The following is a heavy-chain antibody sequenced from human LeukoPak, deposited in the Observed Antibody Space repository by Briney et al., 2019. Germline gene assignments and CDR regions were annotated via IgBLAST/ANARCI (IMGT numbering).Heavy chain of an antibody. CDR2: ISYDGSNK. V-gene: IGHV3-30-3*01. CDR1: GFTFSSYA. J-gene: IGHJ4*02. D-gene: IGHD5-24*01. CDR3: ARFPFRGIRDGPFDY. Sequence: GGSLRLSCAASGFTFSSYAMHWVRQAPGKGLEWVAVISYDGSNKYYADSVKGRFTISRDNSKNTLYLQMNSLRAEDTAVYYCARFPFRGIRDGPFDYWGQGTLVTVSS.